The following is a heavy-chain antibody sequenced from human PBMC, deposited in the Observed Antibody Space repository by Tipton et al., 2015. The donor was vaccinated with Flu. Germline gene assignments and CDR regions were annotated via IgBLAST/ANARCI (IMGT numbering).Heavy chain of an antibody. CDR2: MSYSENT. J-gene: IGHJ4*02. CDR3: ARLSYYDVDLKNYYFDF. V-gene: IGHV4-59*04. Sequence: QLVQSGAEVKPSETLSLTCTVSGGSINGYYWSWIRQPPGKGLEWIGDMSYSENTYYNPSLKSRVVISVDTSKNHFSLKLKSVTAADTAVYYCARLSYYDVDLKNYYFDFWGLGVLVTVSS. CDR1: GGSINGYY. D-gene: IGHD3-10*02.